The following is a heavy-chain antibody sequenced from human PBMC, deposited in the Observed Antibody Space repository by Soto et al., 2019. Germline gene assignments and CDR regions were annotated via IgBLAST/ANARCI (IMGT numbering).Heavy chain of an antibody. CDR1: GLVFNIAN. D-gene: IGHD2-8*01. CDR3: VGSSCTSGVCYFVY. J-gene: IGHJ4*02. CDR2: ISSGSTFI. V-gene: IGHV3-21*02. Sequence: EVQLVESGGGMVKPGGSLRLSCAASGLVFNIANMNWVRQAPGKGLEWVSTISSGSTFIYYADSLKGRFTISRDNAKNSLYLQMNSLTAEDTAVYYCVGSSCTSGVCYFVYWGQGTRVTVSS.